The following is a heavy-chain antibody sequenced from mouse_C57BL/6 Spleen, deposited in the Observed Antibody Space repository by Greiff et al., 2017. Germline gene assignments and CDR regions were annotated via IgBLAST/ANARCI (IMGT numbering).Heavy chain of an antibody. CDR2: IYPGDGDT. J-gene: IGHJ4*01. V-gene: IGHV1-82*01. CDR3: ASHYGSSDYYAMDY. Sequence: QVQLQQSGPELVKPGASVKISCKASGYAFSSSWMNWVKQRPGKGLEWIGRIYPGDGDTNYNGKFKGKATLTADKSSSTAYMQLSSLTSEDYAVYFCASHYGSSDYYAMDYWGQGTSVTVSS. CDR1: GYAFSSSW. D-gene: IGHD1-1*01.